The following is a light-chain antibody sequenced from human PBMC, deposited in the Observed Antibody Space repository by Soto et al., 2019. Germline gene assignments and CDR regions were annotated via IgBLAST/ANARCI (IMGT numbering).Light chain of an antibody. CDR3: QQYYNWPPWT. V-gene: IGKV1-33*01. CDR2: DAS. CDR1: QDINNY. Sequence: DIQMTQSPPSLSVSVGDRVTITCQASQDINNYLNWSQQKPGKAPKLLVYDASNLEAWAPSRFSASGSGTDFSLTISSLQPEDLATYYCQQYYNWPPWTFGLGTKVDIK. J-gene: IGKJ1*01.